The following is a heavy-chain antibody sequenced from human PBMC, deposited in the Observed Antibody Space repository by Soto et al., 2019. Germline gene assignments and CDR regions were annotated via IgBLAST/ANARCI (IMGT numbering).Heavy chain of an antibody. Sequence: QVQLVQSGAEVKKPGSSVRVSCKASGDTFSFYSINWVRQAPGLGLEWMGRINPILSMSNYAQRFQGRVTVTADKSTSTAYMELSSLRSEDTAMYYCASSYGSGYRAFDYWGPGALVTVSS. CDR2: INPILSMS. CDR1: GDTFSFYS. CDR3: ASSYGSGYRAFDY. V-gene: IGHV1-69*02. D-gene: IGHD3-10*01. J-gene: IGHJ4*02.